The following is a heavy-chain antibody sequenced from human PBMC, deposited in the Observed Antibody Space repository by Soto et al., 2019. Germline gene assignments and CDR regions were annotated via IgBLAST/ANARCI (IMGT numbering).Heavy chain of an antibody. CDR2: ISGSGGST. CDR3: AKDQGVTMVRGVYNWFDP. J-gene: IGHJ5*02. V-gene: IGHV3-23*01. CDR1: GFTFSSYA. Sequence: PGGSLRLSCAASGFTFSSYAMSWVRQAPGKGLEWVSAISGSGGSTYYADSVKGRFTISRDNSKNTLYLQMNSLRAEDTAVYYCAKDQGVTMVRGVYNWFDPWGQGTLVTVSS. D-gene: IGHD3-10*01.